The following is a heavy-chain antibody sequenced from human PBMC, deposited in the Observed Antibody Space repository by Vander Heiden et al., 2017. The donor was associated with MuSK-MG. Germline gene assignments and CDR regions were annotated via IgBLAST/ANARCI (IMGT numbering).Heavy chain of an antibody. V-gene: IGHV3-23*04. CDR2: ISGSPIST. CDR3: AQMSYGVAAPDY. CDR1: GFRFMNYA. Sequence: EMQLVQSGGGMVQPGGSLRLSCAASGFRFMNYAITWVRPAPGKGLEWVSTISGSPISTHYADSVKGRFTISRDNSKNTLFLQMNSLRGDDTAVYFCAQMSYGVAAPDYWGQGSLVTVSS. J-gene: IGHJ4*02. D-gene: IGHD6-19*01.